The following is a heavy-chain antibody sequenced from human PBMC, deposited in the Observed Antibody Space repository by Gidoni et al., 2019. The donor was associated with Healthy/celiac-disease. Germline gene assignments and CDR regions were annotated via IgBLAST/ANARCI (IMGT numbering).Heavy chain of an antibody. V-gene: IGHV3-23*01. CDR1: GFTFSRYA. CDR3: AKVGLRIAAAGPNWFDP. D-gene: IGHD6-13*01. CDR2: ISGSGGST. J-gene: IGHJ5*02. Sequence: EVQLLESGGGLVQPGGSLILSCAASGFTFSRYAMSWVRQAPGKGLAWVSIISGSGGSTYYADSVKGRFTISRDNSKNTLNLQMNSLRAEDTAVYYCAKVGLRIAAAGPNWFDPWGQGTLVTVSS.